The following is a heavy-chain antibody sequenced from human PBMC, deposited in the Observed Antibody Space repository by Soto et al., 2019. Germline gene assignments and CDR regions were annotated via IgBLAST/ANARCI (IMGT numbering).Heavy chain of an antibody. CDR3: AVLDCSGGSCYVLGYYYYGMDV. CDR2: IIPIFGTA. Sequence: SVKVSCKASGGTFSSYAISWVRQAPGQGLEWMGGIIPIFGTANYAQKFQGRVTITADESTSTAYMELSSLRSEDTAVYYCAVLDCSGGSCYVLGYYYYGMDVWGQGTTVTVSS. D-gene: IGHD2-15*01. V-gene: IGHV1-69*13. J-gene: IGHJ6*02. CDR1: GGTFSSYA.